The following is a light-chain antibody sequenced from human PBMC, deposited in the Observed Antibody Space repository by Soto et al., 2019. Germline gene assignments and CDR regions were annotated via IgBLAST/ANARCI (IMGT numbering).Light chain of an antibody. J-gene: IGLJ1*01. Sequence: QSVLTQPASVSGSPRQSITISCTGTSSDVGGYNYVSWYQQHPGKAPKLMIYEVSNRPSGASNRFSGSKSGNTASLTISGLQAEDEADYYCSSYTSSSTPLYVFGTGTKVTVL. CDR2: EVS. CDR1: SSDVGGYNY. V-gene: IGLV2-14*01. CDR3: SSYTSSSTPLYV.